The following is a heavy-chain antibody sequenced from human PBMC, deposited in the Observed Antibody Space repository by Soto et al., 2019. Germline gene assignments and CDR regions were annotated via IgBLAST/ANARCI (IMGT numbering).Heavy chain of an antibody. CDR2: IIPIFGTA. J-gene: IGHJ6*02. CDR3: ARDRVGITGISGRYGMDV. CDR1: GGTFSSYA. D-gene: IGHD1-20*01. Sequence: SVKVSCKASGGTFSSYAISWVRQAPGQGLEWMGGIIPIFGTANYAQKFQGRVTITADESTSTAYMELSSLRSEDTAVYYCARDRVGITGISGRYGMDVWGQGATVTVSS. V-gene: IGHV1-69*13.